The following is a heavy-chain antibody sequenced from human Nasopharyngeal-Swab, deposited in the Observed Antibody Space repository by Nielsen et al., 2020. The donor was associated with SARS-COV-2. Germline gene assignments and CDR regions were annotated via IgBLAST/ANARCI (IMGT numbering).Heavy chain of an antibody. CDR3: ARDFYGSGTYYFDY. D-gene: IGHD3-10*01. CDR1: GYKFTSYY. CDR2: INPSIYST. V-gene: IGHV1-46*01. Sequence: APVKVSCKASGYKFTSYYIHWVRQAPGQGLEWMGVINPSIYSTTYAQKFQGRVSMTRDTSTSTVYMEVSSLTSEDTAMYFCARDFYGSGTYYFDYWGQGTLVTVSS. J-gene: IGHJ4*02.